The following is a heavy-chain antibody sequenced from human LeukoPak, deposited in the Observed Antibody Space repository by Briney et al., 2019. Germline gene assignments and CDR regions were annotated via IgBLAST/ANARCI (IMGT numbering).Heavy chain of an antibody. CDR1: GFTFRSYW. V-gene: IGHV3-74*01. J-gene: IGHJ3*02. CDR2: INSDGSST. Sequence: GGSLRLSCAPSGFTFRSYWMHWVRQAPGKGLVWVSRINSDGSSTSYADSVKGRFTISRDNAKNTLYLQMNSLRAEDTAVYHCARDRGGSAFDILDQGTMVTVSS. CDR3: ARDRGGSAFDI. D-gene: IGHD3-10*01.